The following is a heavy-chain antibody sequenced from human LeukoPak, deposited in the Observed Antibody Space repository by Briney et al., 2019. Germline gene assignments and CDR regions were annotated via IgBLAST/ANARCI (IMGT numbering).Heavy chain of an antibody. CDR2: IYYSGST. CDR3: ASGNTGYDRDSFDI. CDR1: GGSISSSSYY. J-gene: IGHJ3*02. Sequence: KPSETLSLTCTVSGGSISSSSYYWGWIRQPPGKGLEWIGSIYYSGSTYYNPSLKSRVTISVDTSKNQFSLKLSSVTAADTAVYYCASGNTGYDRDSFDIWGQGTMVTVSS. V-gene: IGHV4-39*07. D-gene: IGHD5-12*01.